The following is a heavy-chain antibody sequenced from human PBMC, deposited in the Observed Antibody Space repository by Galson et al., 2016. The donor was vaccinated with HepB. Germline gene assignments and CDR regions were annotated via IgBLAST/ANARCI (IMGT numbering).Heavy chain of an antibody. CDR2: IDDSGDHI. CDR1: GLMYTHYA. CDR3: ARDRGYGALDL. D-gene: IGHD5-12*01. Sequence: SLRLSCAVSGLMYTHYAMNWVRQASGKGLEWVSIIDDSGDHIYYAESVKGRFTISRDKATNTLYLQMNSLRAEDTALYYCARDRGYGALDLWGQGTTVTVSS. V-gene: IGHV3-23*01. J-gene: IGHJ3*01.